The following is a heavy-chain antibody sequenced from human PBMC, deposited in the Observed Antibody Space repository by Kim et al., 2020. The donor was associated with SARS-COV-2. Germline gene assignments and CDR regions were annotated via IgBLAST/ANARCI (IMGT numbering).Heavy chain of an antibody. CDR2: ISWNSDSK. CDR3: AKKAGYGDFLWYFDL. V-gene: IGHV3-9*01. CDR1: GFTFGDYA. J-gene: IGHJ2*01. D-gene: IGHD4-17*01. Sequence: GGSLRLSCAASGFTFGDYAMHWVRQAPGKGLEWVSGISWNSDSKGYADSVKGRFTISRDNAKNSLYLQMNSLRAEDTAFYYCAKKAGYGDFLWYFDLWGRDTLVTVSS.